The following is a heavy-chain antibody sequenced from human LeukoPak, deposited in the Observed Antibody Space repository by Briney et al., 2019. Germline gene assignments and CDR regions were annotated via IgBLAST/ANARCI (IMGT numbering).Heavy chain of an antibody. V-gene: IGHV3-33*01. CDR2: IWYDGSNK. CDR3: ARDVRRFPDY. Sequence: GRSLRLSCAASGVTSSSYGMHWVRQAPGKGLEWVAVIWYDGSNKYYADSVKGRFTISRDNSKNTLYLQMNSLRAEDTAVYYCARDVRRFPDYWGQGTLVTVSS. J-gene: IGHJ4*02. D-gene: IGHD3-10*01. CDR1: GVTSSSYG.